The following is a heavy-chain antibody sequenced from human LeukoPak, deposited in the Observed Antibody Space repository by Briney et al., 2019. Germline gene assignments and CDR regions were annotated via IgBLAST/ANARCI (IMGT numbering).Heavy chain of an antibody. CDR2: IKSKTDGGTT. Sequence: GGSLRLSCAASGFTFSAYNMNWVRQAPGKGLEWVGRIKSKTDGGTTDYAAPVKGRFTISRDDSRSTLYLQMNSLKTEDTAVYYCTTPFYYGSGSYGSAWFDPWGQGTLVTVSS. CDR3: TTPFYYGSGSYGSAWFDP. D-gene: IGHD3-10*01. V-gene: IGHV3-15*01. J-gene: IGHJ5*02. CDR1: GFTFSAYN.